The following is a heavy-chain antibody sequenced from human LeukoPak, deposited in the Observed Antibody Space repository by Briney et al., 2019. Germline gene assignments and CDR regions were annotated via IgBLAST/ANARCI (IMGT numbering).Heavy chain of an antibody. CDR2: IRYDGSNK. V-gene: IGHV3-30*02. CDR1: GFTFSSYG. Sequence: PGGSLRLSCAASGFTFSSYGMHWVRQAPGKGLEWVAFIRYDGSNKYYADSVKGRFTISRDNSKNTLYLQMNSLRAEDTAVYYCARTPVAYCSSTSCYGHNWFDPWGQGTLVAVSS. J-gene: IGHJ5*02. D-gene: IGHD2-2*01. CDR3: ARTPVAYCSSTSCYGHNWFDP.